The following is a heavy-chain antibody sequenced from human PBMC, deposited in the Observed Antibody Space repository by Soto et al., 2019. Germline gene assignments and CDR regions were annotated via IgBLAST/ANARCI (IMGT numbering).Heavy chain of an antibody. CDR3: ARAHLWFGRLNWFDP. D-gene: IGHD3-10*01. J-gene: IGHJ5*02. Sequence: SETLSLTCTVSGGSISSGEYYWSWIRQHPGKGLECVGYIYHSGRTYYNPSLKSRLTISVDASTNQFSLKLSSVTAADTAVYYCARAHLWFGRLNWFDPWGRGTLVTVSS. V-gene: IGHV4-31*03. CDR2: IYHSGRT. CDR1: GGSISSGEYY.